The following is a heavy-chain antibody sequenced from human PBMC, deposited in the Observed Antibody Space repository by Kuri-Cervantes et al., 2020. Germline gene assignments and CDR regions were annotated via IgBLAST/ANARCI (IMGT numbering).Heavy chain of an antibody. D-gene: IGHD6-25*01. CDR1: GFTFSSYA. V-gene: IGHV3-64*01. Sequence: GESLKISFAASGFTFSSYAMHWVRQAPGKGLEYVSAISSNGGSTYYANSVKGRFTIYRDNSKNTLYLQINSLRAEDTTVYYCARGRQRLLYYWGQGTLVTVSS. CDR2: ISSNGGST. J-gene: IGHJ4*02. CDR3: ARGRQRLLYY.